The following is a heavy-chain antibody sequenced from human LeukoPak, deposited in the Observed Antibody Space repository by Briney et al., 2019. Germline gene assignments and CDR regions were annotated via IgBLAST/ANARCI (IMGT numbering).Heavy chain of an antibody. J-gene: IGHJ4*02. V-gene: IGHV4-59*01. CDR2: IYYSGST. D-gene: IGHD3-22*01. Sequence: PSETLSLTCTVSGGSISSYYWSWIRQPPGEGLEWIGYIYYSGSTNYNPSLKSRVTISVDTSKNQFSLKLSSVTAADTAVYYCARGIDSSGYYFFDYWGQGTLVTVSS. CDR1: GGSISSYY. CDR3: ARGIDSSGYYFFDY.